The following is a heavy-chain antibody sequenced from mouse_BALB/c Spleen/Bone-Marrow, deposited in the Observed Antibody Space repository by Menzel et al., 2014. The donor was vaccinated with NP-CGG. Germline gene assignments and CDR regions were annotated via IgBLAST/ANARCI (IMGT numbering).Heavy chain of an antibody. J-gene: IGHJ1*01. D-gene: IGHD1-1*02. CDR1: GYVFSSSW. CDR2: IYPGDGST. V-gene: IGHV1-82*01. Sequence: VKLMESGPELVKPGASVKISCRASGYVFSSSWMNWVKQRPGQGLEWIGRIYPGDGSTNYNGKFKGKATLTADTSSSTAYMQISSLTSVDSAVYFCARRRTFITSVVDYFDVWGAGTTVTVSS. CDR3: ARRRTFITSVVDYFDV.